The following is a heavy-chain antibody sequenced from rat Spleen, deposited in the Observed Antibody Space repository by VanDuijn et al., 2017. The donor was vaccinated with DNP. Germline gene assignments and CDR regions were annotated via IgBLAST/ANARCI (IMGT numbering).Heavy chain of an antibody. CDR1: GLTFSDYN. CDR2: ISPSGGSS. V-gene: IGHV5-27*01. D-gene: IGHD1-11*01. J-gene: IGHJ2*01. Sequence: EVQLVESGGGLVQPGGSLKLSCAASGLTFSDYNMAWVRQAPKKGLEWVASISPSGGSSSYRDSVKGRFTISRDDAKNTLYLQMDSLTSEETATYYCTTDFERGYWGQGVMVTVSS. CDR3: TTDFERGY.